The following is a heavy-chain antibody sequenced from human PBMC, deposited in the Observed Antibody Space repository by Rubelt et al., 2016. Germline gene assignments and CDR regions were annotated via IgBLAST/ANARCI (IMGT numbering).Heavy chain of an antibody. D-gene: IGHD1-26*01. CDR2: ISSDGSNK. J-gene: IGHJ4*02. V-gene: IGHV3-30*04. Sequence: RLSCAASGFTFSSYAMNWVRQAPGKGLEWVAIISSDGSNKYYADSVRGRFTISRGNSKNTLYLQMNGLRREDTAVYYCARGRSKFDYWGQGTLVTVSS. CDR3: ARGRSKFDY. CDR1: GFTFSSYA.